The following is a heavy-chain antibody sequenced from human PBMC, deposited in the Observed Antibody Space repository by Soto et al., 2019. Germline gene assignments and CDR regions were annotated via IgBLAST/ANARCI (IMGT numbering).Heavy chain of an antibody. V-gene: IGHV3-21*01. CDR3: ACGSSCDY. CDR1: GFTFSSYS. D-gene: IGHD6-13*01. Sequence: EVQLVESGGGLVKPGGSLRLSCAAAGFTFSSYSIKWVRQAPGKGLEWVSSISSSSSYIYYADSVKGRFTISRDNAKNSLYLQMNNLRAEDTAVYYCACGSSCDYWGQGTLVTVSS. CDR2: ISSSSSYI. J-gene: IGHJ4*02.